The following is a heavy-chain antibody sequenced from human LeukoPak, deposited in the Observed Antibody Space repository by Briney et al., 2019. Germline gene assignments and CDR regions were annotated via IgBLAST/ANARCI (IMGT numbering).Heavy chain of an antibody. CDR1: GGSISSSNW. Sequence: RPSGTLSLTCAVSGGSISSSNWWSWVRQPPGKGLEWIGEIYHSGSTNYNPSLKSRVTISVDKSKNQFSLKLSSVTAADTAVYYCASYGSYGSGSYYSIPYYFDYWGQGTLVTVSS. CDR2: IYHSGST. J-gene: IGHJ4*02. V-gene: IGHV4-4*02. CDR3: ASYGSYGSGSYYSIPYYFDY. D-gene: IGHD3-10*01.